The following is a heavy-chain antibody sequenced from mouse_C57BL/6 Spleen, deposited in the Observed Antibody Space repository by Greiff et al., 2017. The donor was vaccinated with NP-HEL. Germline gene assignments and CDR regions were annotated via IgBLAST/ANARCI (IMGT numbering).Heavy chain of an antibody. CDR2: IDPENGDT. J-gene: IGHJ2*01. CDR3: TTRGSSFDY. Sequence: EVKLMESGAELVRPGASVKLSCTASGFNIKDDYMHWVKQRPEQGLEWIGWIDPENGDTEYASKFQGKATITADTSSNTAYLQLSSLTSEDTAVYYCTTRGSSFDYWGQGTTLTVSS. D-gene: IGHD1-1*01. V-gene: IGHV14-4*01. CDR1: GFNIKDDY.